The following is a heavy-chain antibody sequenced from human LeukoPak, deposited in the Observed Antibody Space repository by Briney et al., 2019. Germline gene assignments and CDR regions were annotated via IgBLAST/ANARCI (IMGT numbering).Heavy chain of an antibody. CDR2: INHSGST. J-gene: IGHJ4*02. D-gene: IGHD5-18*01. V-gene: IGHV4-34*01. Sequence: SETLSLTCAVYGGSFSGYYWSWIRQPPGKGLGWIGEINHSGSTNYNPSLKSRVTISVDTSKNQFSLKLSSVTAADTAVYYCARGLQLWDDFDYWGQGTLVTVSS. CDR1: GGSFSGYY. CDR3: ARGLQLWDDFDY.